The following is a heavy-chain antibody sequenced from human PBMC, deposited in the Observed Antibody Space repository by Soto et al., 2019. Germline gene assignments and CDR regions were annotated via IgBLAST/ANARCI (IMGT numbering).Heavy chain of an antibody. V-gene: IGHV3-15*01. J-gene: IGHJ6*02. D-gene: IGHD3-3*01. CDR2: IKSKSDGSTT. CDR3: TAPGLWSASYRDFYYVMDV. Sequence: WGSLRLACAASVFTFSNAWMSWVRQAPGKGLEWVGRIKSKSDGSTTDYFAPVKGRFTISRDDSKNTLYLQMNSLKTEDTAVYYCTAPGLWSASYRDFYYVMDVWGQGTTVPVSS. CDR1: VFTFSNAW.